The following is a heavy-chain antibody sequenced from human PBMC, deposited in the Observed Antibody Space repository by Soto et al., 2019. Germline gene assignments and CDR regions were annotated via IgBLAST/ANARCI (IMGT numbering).Heavy chain of an antibody. J-gene: IGHJ3*02. D-gene: IGHD2-8*01. CDR3: AKDATAVNGVWDPFDM. CDR2: VGGSDTDK. Sequence: EVQLLESGGVVVQPGGSLRLSCGASGFTFSAYAMSWVRQAPGKGLQWVSGVGGSDTDKHYADSVRGRFTVSRDNSKNTLYLQMNSLRADDTAVYYCAKDATAVNGVWDPFDMWGQGTEVTVSS. V-gene: IGHV3-23*01. CDR1: GFTFSAYA.